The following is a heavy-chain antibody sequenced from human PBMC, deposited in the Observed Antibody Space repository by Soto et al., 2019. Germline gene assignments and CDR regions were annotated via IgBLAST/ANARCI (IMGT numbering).Heavy chain of an antibody. Sequence: SETLSLTCTVSGGSISSYYWSWIRQPPGKGLEWIGYIHYSGSTNYNPSLKSRVTISVDTSKNQFSLKLTSVTAADTAVYYCAGGQDSSGWYDGHYYYYGMDVWGQGTTVTVSS. CDR3: AGGQDSSGWYDGHYYYYGMDV. CDR2: IHYSGST. CDR1: GGSISSYY. V-gene: IGHV4-59*01. J-gene: IGHJ6*02. D-gene: IGHD6-19*01.